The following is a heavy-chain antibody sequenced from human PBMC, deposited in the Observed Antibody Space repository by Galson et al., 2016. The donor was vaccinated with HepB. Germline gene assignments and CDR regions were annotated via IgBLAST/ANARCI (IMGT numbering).Heavy chain of an antibody. CDR3: ARGAKSSGWSFYFDY. J-gene: IGHJ4*02. CDR1: GFTFSSYD. Sequence: SLRLSCAASGFTFSSYDMYWVRQAPGKGLEWVSFISHGGSYIYYADSVKGRFTISRDNAKNTLYPQMTSLRAEDTALYYCARGAKSSGWSFYFDYWGQGTRVTVSS. CDR2: ISHGGSYI. V-gene: IGHV3-21*01. D-gene: IGHD6-19*01.